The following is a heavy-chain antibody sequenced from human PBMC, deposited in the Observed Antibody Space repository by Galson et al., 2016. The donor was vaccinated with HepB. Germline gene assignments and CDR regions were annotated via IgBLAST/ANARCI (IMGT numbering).Heavy chain of an antibody. V-gene: IGHV3-23*01. J-gene: IGHJ4*02. CDR1: GFTFSNYA. CDR2: IIGSGGRT. CDR3: VRDSWGKYYDTNGRLY. D-gene: IGHD2-8*01. Sequence: SLRLSCAASGFTFSNYAMRWVRQAPGKGLEWVSTIIGSGGRTYYADSVKGRFTISRDNSNNTLHLQLDSLRTEDTAVYYCVRDSWGKYYDTNGRLYWGRGTLVTVSS.